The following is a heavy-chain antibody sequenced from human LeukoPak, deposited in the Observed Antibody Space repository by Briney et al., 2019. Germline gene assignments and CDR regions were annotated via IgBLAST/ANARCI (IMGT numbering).Heavy chain of an antibody. V-gene: IGHV3-7*01. CDR3: ARVPPIAVASGSDY. D-gene: IGHD6-19*01. Sequence: GGSLRLSCAASGFTFSSYWMSWVRQAPGKGLEWVANIKQDGSEKYYVDSVKGRFTISRDNAKNSLYLQMNSLRAEDTAVYYCARVPPIAVASGSDYWGQGTLVTVSS. J-gene: IGHJ4*02. CDR1: GFTFSSYW. CDR2: IKQDGSEK.